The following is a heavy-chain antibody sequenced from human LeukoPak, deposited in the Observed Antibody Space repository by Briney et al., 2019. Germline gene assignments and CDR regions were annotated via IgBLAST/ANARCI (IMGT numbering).Heavy chain of an antibody. CDR1: GGSISSYY. V-gene: IGHV4-4*07. Sequence: SETLSLTCTVSGGSISSYYWSWIRQPAGKGLEWIGCIYTSGSTNYNPSLKSRVTMSVDTSKNQFSLKLSSVTAADTAVYYCASSRRMNWGYYFDYWGQGTLVTVSS. CDR2: IYTSGST. D-gene: IGHD7-27*01. J-gene: IGHJ4*02. CDR3: ASSRRMNWGYYFDY.